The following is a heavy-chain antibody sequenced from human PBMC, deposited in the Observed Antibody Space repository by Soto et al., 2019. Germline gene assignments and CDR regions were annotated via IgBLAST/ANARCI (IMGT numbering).Heavy chain of an antibody. V-gene: IGHV1-46*01. D-gene: IGHD3-22*01. J-gene: IGHJ4*02. CDR2: INPGGGTT. Sequence: ASVKVSCKASGYTFTSYYVHWVRQAPGQGFEWMGLINPGGGTTDYDQRFQGRVTLTRGTSTSTVYMELSSLRSDDTAVYHCARGGYHYDSSGYPGYWGQATGVTVSA. CDR1: GYTFTSYY. CDR3: ARGGYHYDSSGYPGY.